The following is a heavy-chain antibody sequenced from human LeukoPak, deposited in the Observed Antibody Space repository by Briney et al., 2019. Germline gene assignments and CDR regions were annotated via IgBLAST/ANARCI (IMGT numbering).Heavy chain of an antibody. CDR2: IYTSGSS. D-gene: IGHD4-23*01. Sequence: SETLSLTCTVSGGSISNYYWSWIRQPPGKGLEWIGFIYTSGSSDHNPSLKSRVTISLDTSKNQFSLKLSSVTAADTAVYYCARDHPTGAGGFDIWGQGTMVTVSS. CDR1: GGSISNYY. CDR3: ARDHPTGAGGFDI. V-gene: IGHV4-4*08. J-gene: IGHJ3*02.